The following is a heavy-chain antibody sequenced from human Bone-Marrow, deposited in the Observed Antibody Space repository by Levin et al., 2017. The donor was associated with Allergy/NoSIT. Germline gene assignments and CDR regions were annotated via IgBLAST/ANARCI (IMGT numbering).Heavy chain of an antibody. CDR2: INHSGST. J-gene: IGHJ3*02. D-gene: IGHD4-17*01. CDR3: AVPGPTVTADAFDI. CDR1: GGSFSGYY. V-gene: IGHV4-34*01. Sequence: SETLSLTCAVYGGSFSGYYWSWIRQPPGKGLEWIGEINHSGSTNYNPSLKSRVTISVDTSKNQFSLKLSSVTAADTAVYYCAVPGPTVTADAFDIWGQGTMVTVSS.